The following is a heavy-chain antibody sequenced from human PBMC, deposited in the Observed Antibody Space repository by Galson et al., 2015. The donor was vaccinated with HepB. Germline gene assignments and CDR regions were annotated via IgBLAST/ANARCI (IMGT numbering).Heavy chain of an antibody. D-gene: IGHD6-13*01. Sequence: QSGAEVKKPGESLKISCKGSGYSFTSYWIGWVRQMPGKGLEWMGIIHPGDSDTRYSPPFQGQVTISADKSISTAYLQWSGLKASDTAMYYCARQGYQQQLVSATQSFDYWGQGTLVTVSS. J-gene: IGHJ4*02. V-gene: IGHV5-51*01. CDR1: GYSFTSYW. CDR2: IHPGDSDT. CDR3: ARQGYQQQLVSATQSFDY.